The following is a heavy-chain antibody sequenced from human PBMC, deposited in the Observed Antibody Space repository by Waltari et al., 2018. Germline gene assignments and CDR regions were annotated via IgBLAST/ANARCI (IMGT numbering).Heavy chain of an antibody. Sequence: QVQLPESGPGLVKPSETLSLNCFVSGDSIGGFYWNWIRQPAGKGLEWIGRIHGGGNTNYSPSLKSRVTMSVDKSKRQISLRVNSVTAADTATYYCARDDGQYGLDVWGQGATVTVSS. CDR2: IHGGGNT. V-gene: IGHV4-4*07. CDR3: ARDDGQYGLDV. J-gene: IGHJ6*01. CDR1: GDSIGGFY.